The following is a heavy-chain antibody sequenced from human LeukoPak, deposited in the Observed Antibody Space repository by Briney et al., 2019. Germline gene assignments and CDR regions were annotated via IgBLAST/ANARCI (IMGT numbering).Heavy chain of an antibody. Sequence: PSETLSLTCTVSGGSVYSGSYYWSWIRQPPGKGLEWIGNIYYSGSSNYNPSLKSRVTISVDTSKNQFSLKVNSVTAADTAVYYCARERCSSGTCYSHQYFFDYWGQGTLVTVSS. CDR3: ARERCSSGTCYSHQYFFDY. J-gene: IGHJ4*02. CDR1: GGSVYSGSYY. V-gene: IGHV4-61*01. CDR2: IYYSGSS. D-gene: IGHD2-15*01.